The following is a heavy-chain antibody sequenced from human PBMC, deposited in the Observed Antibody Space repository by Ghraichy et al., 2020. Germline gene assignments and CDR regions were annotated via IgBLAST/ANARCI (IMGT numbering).Heavy chain of an antibody. CDR2: IYYSGST. CDR3: ARYSGSYSPNWFDP. CDR1: GGSISSSSYY. Sequence: SETLSLTCTVSGGSISSSSYYWGWIRQPPGKGLEWIGSIYYSGSTYYNPSLKSRVTISVDTSKNQFSLKLSSVTAADTAVYYCARYSGSYSPNWFDPWGQGTLVTVSS. V-gene: IGHV4-39*01. D-gene: IGHD1-26*01. J-gene: IGHJ5*02.